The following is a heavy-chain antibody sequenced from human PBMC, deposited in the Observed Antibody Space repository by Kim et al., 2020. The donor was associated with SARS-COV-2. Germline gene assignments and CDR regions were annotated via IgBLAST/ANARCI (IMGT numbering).Heavy chain of an antibody. V-gene: IGHV1-3*01. CDR3: ARGHSLLGFDY. Sequence: KYSPKFPGRITITRDTSASTAYMELSSLRSEDTAVYYCARGHSLLGFDYWGQGALVTVSS. J-gene: IGHJ4*02. D-gene: IGHD2-15*01.